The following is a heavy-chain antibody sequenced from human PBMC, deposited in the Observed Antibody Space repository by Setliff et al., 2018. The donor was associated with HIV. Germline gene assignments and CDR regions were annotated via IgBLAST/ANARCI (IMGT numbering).Heavy chain of an antibody. Sequence: SETLSLTCEVSGGSISSTKWWNWVRQPPGKGLEWIGEIYYSGSTYYNPSLKSRVTISVDTSKSQFSLKLSSVTAADTAVYYCARGGYCSGGSCYYTEYFQHWGQGTLVTVSS. CDR2: IYYSGST. D-gene: IGHD2-15*01. CDR3: ARGGYCSGGSCYYTEYFQH. CDR1: GGSISSTKW. J-gene: IGHJ1*01. V-gene: IGHV4-4*02.